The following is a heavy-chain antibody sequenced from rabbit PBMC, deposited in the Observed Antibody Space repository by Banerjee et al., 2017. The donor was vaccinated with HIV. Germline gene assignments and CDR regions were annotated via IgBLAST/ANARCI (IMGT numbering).Heavy chain of an antibody. Sequence: QEQLVESGGGLVQPEGSLTLTCKASGFDLSSYYYICWVRQAPEKGLELIACIYTGTSGSTWYANWAKGRFTISKTSSTTVTLQMTSLTAADTATYFCARDLAGVIGWNFNLWGPGTLVTVS. J-gene: IGHJ4*01. V-gene: IGHV1S45*01. CDR2: IYTGTSGST. CDR1: GFDLSSYYY. CDR3: ARDLAGVIGWNFNL. D-gene: IGHD4-1*01.